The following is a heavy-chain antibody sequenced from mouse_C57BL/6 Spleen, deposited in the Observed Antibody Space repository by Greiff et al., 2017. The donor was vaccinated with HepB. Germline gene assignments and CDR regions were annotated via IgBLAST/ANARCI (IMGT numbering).Heavy chain of an antibody. CDR1: GYTFTSYW. Sequence: QVQLQQPGAELVKPGASVKLSCKASGYTFTSYWMHWVKQRPGQGLEWIGMIHPNSGSTNYNEKFKSKATLTVDKTSSTAYMQLSSLTSEDSAVYYCASSHDYGSSLFAYWGQGTLVTVSA. V-gene: IGHV1-64*01. J-gene: IGHJ3*01. CDR3: ASSHDYGSSLFAY. CDR2: IHPNSGST. D-gene: IGHD1-1*01.